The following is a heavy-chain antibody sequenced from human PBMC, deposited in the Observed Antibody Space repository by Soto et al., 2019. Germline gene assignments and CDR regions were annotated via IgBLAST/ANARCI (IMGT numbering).Heavy chain of an antibody. V-gene: IGHV3-74*01. Sequence: PGGSLRLSCAASGFTFSNYWMHWVRQASGKGLVWVSRINSDGTITSYADSVKDRFTISRDNSKNTLYLQMNSLRAEDTAVYYCARSPRDSSNYFSYYGMDVWGQGTTVTVS. CDR2: INSDGTIT. CDR1: GFTFSNYW. D-gene: IGHD3-22*01. CDR3: ARSPRDSSNYFSYYGMDV. J-gene: IGHJ6*02.